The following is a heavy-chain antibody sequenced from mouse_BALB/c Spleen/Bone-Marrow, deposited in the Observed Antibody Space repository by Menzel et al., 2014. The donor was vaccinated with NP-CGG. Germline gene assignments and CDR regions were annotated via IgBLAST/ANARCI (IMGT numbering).Heavy chain of an antibody. J-gene: IGHJ2*01. Sequence: QVQLQQSGAELVKPGASVKLSCKASGYTFTSYWMHWVKQRPGQGLEWIGEINPSNGRTNYDEKFKSKATLTVDKSSSTACMQLSSLSSEDSAVYYCAGTYFVYWGQGATLTVSS. CDR2: INPSNGRT. CDR3: AGTYFVY. V-gene: IGHV1S81*02. CDR1: GYTFTSYW.